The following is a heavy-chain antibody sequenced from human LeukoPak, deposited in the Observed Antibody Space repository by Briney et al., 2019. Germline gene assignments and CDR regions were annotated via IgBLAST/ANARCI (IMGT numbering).Heavy chain of an antibody. CDR2: IYENGGTT. J-gene: IGHJ4*02. Sequence: GGSLRLSCVGSGFTFRSHAMSWVRQAPEKGLEFVSGIYENGGTTYYADSVKGWFSISRDNSKNTLYLQMDSLRGEDTAVYYCAKDFRIGYSAHFDYWGQGALVTVSS. CDR3: AKDFRIGYSAHFDY. CDR1: GFTFRSHA. V-gene: IGHV3-23*01. D-gene: IGHD2-21*01.